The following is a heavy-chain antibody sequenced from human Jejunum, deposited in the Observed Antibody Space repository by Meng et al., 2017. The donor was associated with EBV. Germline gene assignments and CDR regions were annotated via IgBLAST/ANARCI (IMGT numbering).Heavy chain of an antibody. CDR1: RGSCSRYH. CDR3: ARVAFSYTTRSLDS. Sequence: QQWGPGSFKPSETLSLPCTVYRGSCSRYHWSLLRQHPGKGLEWIGEINHSGSTNYNPSLRSQVTISVETSKNQFSLRLNSVTAADTAVYYCARVAFSYTTRSLDSWGQGTLVTVSS. V-gene: IGHV4-34*02. D-gene: IGHD3-16*02. J-gene: IGHJ4*02. CDR2: INHSGST.